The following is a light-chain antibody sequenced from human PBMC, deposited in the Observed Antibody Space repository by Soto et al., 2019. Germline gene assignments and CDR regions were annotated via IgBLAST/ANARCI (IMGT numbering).Light chain of an antibody. J-gene: IGKJ1*01. V-gene: IGKV2-30*02. Sequence: EVVMTQCPLSLPVALGQPASISCRSSKSLVHSDGNIYLNWFQQRPGQSPRRLIYKVSNRDSGVPDRFSGSGSGTDFTLKISRVEAEDVGVYYCMQGTHWPPWTFGQGTKVEIK. CDR2: KVS. CDR3: MQGTHWPPWT. CDR1: KSLVHSDGNIY.